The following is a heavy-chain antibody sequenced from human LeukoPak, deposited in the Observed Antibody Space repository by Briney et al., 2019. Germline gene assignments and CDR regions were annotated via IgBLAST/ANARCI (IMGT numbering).Heavy chain of an antibody. V-gene: IGHV3-74*01. J-gene: IGHJ4*02. CDR1: GFTFCTHL. Sequence: PGGSLRLSWAASGFTFCTHLMNWGRQAPGKGLVWVSRIASDGSSRTYADSVKGRFRISRDNPRNTLYLQMHSLRVEDTAVYYCARGRPHGNDYWGQGALVTAPS. CDR2: IASDGSSR. CDR3: ARGRPHGNDY. D-gene: IGHD4-23*01.